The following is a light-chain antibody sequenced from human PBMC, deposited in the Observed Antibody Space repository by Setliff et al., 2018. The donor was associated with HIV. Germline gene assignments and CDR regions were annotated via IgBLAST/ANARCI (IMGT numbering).Light chain of an antibody. CDR2: EVS. Sequence: QSALTQPASVSGSPGQSITTSCTGTSSDVGGYKYVYWYQQHPGKAPKLMIYEVSNRPSGISNRFSGSKSGNTASLTISGLQAEDEADYYCSSYRSGNTLVFGTGTKVTVL. CDR3: SSYRSGNTLV. V-gene: IGLV2-14*01. CDR1: SSDVGGYKY. J-gene: IGLJ1*01.